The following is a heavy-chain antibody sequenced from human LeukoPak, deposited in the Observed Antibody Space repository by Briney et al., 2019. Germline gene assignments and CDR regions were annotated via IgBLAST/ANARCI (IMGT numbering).Heavy chain of an antibody. J-gene: IGHJ4*02. CDR3: AKDKEWELSPFDY. CDR1: GFTFSSYA. V-gene: IGHV3-30*09. Sequence: PGRSLRLSCAASGFTFSSYAMHWVRQAPGKGLEWVAVISYDGSNKYYADSVKGRFAISRDNSKNTLYLQMNSLRAEDTAVYYCAKDKEWELSPFDYWGQGTLVTVSS. CDR2: ISYDGSNK. D-gene: IGHD1-26*01.